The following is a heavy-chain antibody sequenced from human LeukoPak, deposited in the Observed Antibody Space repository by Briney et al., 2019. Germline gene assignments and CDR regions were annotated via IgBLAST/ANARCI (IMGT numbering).Heavy chain of an antibody. CDR3: AIFIGDDSSGYYWAYYFDY. D-gene: IGHD3-22*01. J-gene: IGHJ4*02. CDR1: GYAFDRYA. CDR2: INTNTGNP. V-gene: IGHV7-4-1*02. Sequence: ASVKVSCKASGYAFDRYAMNWVRQAPGQGLEWMGWINTNTGNPTYAQGFTGRFVFSLDTSVSTAYLQISSLKAEDTAVYYCAIFIGDDSSGYYWAYYFDYWGQGTLVTVSS.